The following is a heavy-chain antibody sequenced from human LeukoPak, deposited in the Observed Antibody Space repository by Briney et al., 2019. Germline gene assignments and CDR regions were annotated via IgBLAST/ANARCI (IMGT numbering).Heavy chain of an antibody. CDR1: GFTFSSYW. D-gene: IGHD7-27*01. CDR3: ARATLGWFDP. CDR2: IDQDGSDK. Sequence: PGGSLRLSCAASGFTFSSYWMSWVRQAPGKGLEWVASIDQDGSDKFSVDSVKGRFTISRDNARNSMYLQMNSLRAEDTAVYYCARATLGWFDPWGQGTLVTASS. V-gene: IGHV3-7*04. J-gene: IGHJ5*02.